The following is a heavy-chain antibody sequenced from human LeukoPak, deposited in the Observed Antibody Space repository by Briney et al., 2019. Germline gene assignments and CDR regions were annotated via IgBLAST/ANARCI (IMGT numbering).Heavy chain of an antibody. CDR2: IIPIFGTA. V-gene: IGHV1-69*13. J-gene: IGHJ4*02. CDR1: GGTFCSYA. Sequence: SVKVSCKASGGTFCSYAISWVRQAPGQGLEWMGGIIPIFGTANYAQKFQGRVTITADESTSTAYMELSSLESEDRAVYYCARVLRVDTARVEEYYFDYWGEGTLVTVSS. CDR3: ARVLRVDTARVEEYYFDY. D-gene: IGHD5-18*01.